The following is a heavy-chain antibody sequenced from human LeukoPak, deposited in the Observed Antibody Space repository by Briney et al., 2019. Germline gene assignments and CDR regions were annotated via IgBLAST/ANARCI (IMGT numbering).Heavy chain of an antibody. V-gene: IGHV3-23*01. CDR3: ATPSQAHCDSSSCRAVHFDY. J-gene: IGHJ4*02. Sequence: GGSLRLSCAASGVTLSTYAMSWARQAPGKGLEWVSGISSSGSGDNTYYADSVKGRFTISRDSSKNTLFLHMNTLRAEDTAMYYCATPSQAHCDSSSCRAVHFDYWGQGTLVTVSS. CDR2: ISSSGSGDNT. CDR1: GVTLSTYA. D-gene: IGHD2-2*01.